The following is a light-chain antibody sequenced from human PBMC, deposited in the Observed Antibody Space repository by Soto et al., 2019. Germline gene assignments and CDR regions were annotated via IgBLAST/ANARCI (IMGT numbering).Light chain of an antibody. CDR2: KAS. CDR3: QQYNSFPYT. V-gene: IGKV1-5*03. CDR1: QSISSW. Sequence: DIQMTQSPSTLSASVGDRVTITCRASQSISSWLAWYQQKPGKAPKLLIYKASNLEGGVPSGFSGSGSGTEFTRTISRLQPDDFATYYCQQYNSFPYTFGRGTKLEI. J-gene: IGKJ2*01.